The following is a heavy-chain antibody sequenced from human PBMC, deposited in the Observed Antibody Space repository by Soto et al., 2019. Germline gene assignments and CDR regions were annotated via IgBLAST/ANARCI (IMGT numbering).Heavy chain of an antibody. J-gene: IGHJ3*02. CDR1: GGSISSSSYY. CDR3: ARDRGRELPDAFDI. CDR2: SYYSGST. D-gene: IGHD1-26*01. Sequence: PSETLSLTCTVSGGSISSSSYYWGWIRQPPGKGLEWIGYSYYSGSTNSSSSLKSRVTISVDTSKNQFSLKLSSVTAADTAVYYCARDRGRELPDAFDIWGQGTMVTVSS. V-gene: IGHV4-39*07.